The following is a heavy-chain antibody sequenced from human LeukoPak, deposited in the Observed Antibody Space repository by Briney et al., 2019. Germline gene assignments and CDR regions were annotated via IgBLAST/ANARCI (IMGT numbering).Heavy chain of an antibody. J-gene: IGHJ4*02. V-gene: IGHV4-4*07. CDR3: ARVDCSSTSCYIDY. CDR1: SDSIGSYY. Sequence: SETLSLTCTVSSDSIGSYYWSWIRQPAGKGLEWIGRIYTSGSTNYNPSLKSRVTMSVDTSKDQFSLKLSSVTAADTAVYYCARVDCSSTSCYIDYWGQGTLVTVSS. D-gene: IGHD2-2*02. CDR2: IYTSGST.